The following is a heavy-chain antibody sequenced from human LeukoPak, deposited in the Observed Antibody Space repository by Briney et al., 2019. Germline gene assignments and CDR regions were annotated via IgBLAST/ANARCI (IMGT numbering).Heavy chain of an antibody. CDR1: GYTFTGYY. CDR3: ARGGFDY. Sequence: ASVKVSCKASGYTFTGYYLHWVRQAPGQGLEWMGWISPNSDDTNYAQKFRGRVNMTRDTSISAAYMELSRLRSDDTAIYYCARGGFDYWGQGTLVTVSS. J-gene: IGHJ4*02. CDR2: ISPNSDDT. V-gene: IGHV1-2*02.